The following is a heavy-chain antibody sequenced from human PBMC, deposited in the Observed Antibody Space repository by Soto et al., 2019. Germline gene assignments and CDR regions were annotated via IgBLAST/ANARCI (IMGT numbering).Heavy chain of an antibody. CDR1: GFTFSSYG. D-gene: IGHD3-10*01. CDR3: ARRYYYGSGSYQYGMDV. J-gene: IGHJ6*02. V-gene: IGHV3-33*01. CDR2: IWYDGSNK. Sequence: VGSLRLSCAASGFTFSSYGMHWVRQAPGKGLEWVAVIWYDGSNKYYADSVKGRFTISRDNSKNTLYLQMNSLRAEDTAVYYCARRYYYGSGSYQYGMDVWGQGTTVTVSS.